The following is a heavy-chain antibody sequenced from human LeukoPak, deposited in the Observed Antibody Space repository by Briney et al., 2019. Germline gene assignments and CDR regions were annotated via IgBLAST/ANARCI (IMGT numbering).Heavy chain of an antibody. V-gene: IGHV3-23*01. D-gene: IGHD6-13*01. CDR3: VKSYGSFSNFDY. Sequence: GGSLRLSCAASGFTFSSYAMSWVRQAPGKGLEWVSAISGSGGSTYYADSVKGRFTISRDNSKNTLYLHMNSLRAEDTAVYYCVKSYGSFSNFDYWGQGTLVTVSS. CDR1: GFTFSSYA. J-gene: IGHJ4*02. CDR2: ISGSGGST.